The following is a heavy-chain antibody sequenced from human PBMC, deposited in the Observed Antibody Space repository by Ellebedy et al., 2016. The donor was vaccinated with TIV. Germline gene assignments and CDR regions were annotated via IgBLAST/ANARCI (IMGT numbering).Heavy chain of an antibody. J-gene: IGHJ6*02. CDR3: ARESPHSDIYYYYGMDV. CDR1: GFTFSSYG. CDR2: IWYDGSNK. Sequence: GESLTISCAASGFTFSSYGMHWVRQAPGKGLEWVAVIWYDGSNKYYAESVKGRFTISRDNSKNTLYLQMNSLRAEDTAVYYCARESPHSDIYYYYGMDVWGQGTTVTVSS. V-gene: IGHV3-33*08. D-gene: IGHD3-9*01.